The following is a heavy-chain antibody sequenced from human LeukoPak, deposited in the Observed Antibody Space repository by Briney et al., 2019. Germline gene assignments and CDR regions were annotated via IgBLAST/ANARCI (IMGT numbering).Heavy chain of an antibody. Sequence: GGSLRLSCAASGFTFDDYARQWVRQAPGKGLEWVSLISGDGGSTYYADSVKGRFTISRDNSKNSLYLQMNSLRTEDTALYYCAKDSATMDILTGYYLDYWGQGTLVTVSS. CDR3: AKDSATMDILTGYYLDY. CDR2: ISGDGGST. V-gene: IGHV3-43*02. CDR1: GFTFDDYA. J-gene: IGHJ4*02. D-gene: IGHD3-9*01.